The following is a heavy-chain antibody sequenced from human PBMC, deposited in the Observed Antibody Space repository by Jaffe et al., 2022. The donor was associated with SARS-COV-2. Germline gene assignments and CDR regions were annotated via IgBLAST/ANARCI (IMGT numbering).Heavy chain of an antibody. V-gene: IGHV4-39*02. CDR1: GVSITSDDYF. J-gene: IGHJ6*02. D-gene: IGHD6-6*01. Sequence: QVQLQESGPGLVKPSETLSLTCTVSGVSITSDDYFWGWVRQPPGKGLEWIATFYYSGDTHYNPSLKSRLSISADTSKNHLSLILTSVTAADTAVYYCARLDTAALLRMDVWGQGTTVTVSS. CDR3: ARLDTAALLRMDV. CDR2: FYYSGDT.